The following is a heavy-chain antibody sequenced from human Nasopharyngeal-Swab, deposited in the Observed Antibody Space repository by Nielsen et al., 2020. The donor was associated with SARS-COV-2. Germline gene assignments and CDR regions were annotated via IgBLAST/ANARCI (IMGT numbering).Heavy chain of an antibody. V-gene: IGHV4-4*02. CDR3: ASRLLWFGELSWYFDL. J-gene: IGHJ2*01. Sequence: SETLSLTCAVSGGSISSSNWWSWVRQPPGKGLEWIGEIYHSGSTNYNPSLKSRVTISVDKSKNQFPLKLSSVTAADTAVYYCASRLLWFGELSWYFDLWGRGTLVTVSS. CDR1: GGSISSSNW. CDR2: IYHSGST. D-gene: IGHD3-10*01.